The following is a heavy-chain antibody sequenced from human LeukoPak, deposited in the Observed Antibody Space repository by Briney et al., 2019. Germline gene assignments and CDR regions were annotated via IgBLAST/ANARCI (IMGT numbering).Heavy chain of an antibody. D-gene: IGHD3-22*01. Sequence: SETLSLTCTVSGGSISSGGYYWSWIRQHPGKGLEWIGYIYYSGSTYYNPSLKSRVTISVDTSKNQFFLKLSSVTAADTAVYYCARVKSDSSGYYIDYWGQGTLVTVSS. J-gene: IGHJ4*02. CDR2: IYYSGST. CDR1: GGSISSGGYY. CDR3: ARVKSDSSGYYIDY. V-gene: IGHV4-31*03.